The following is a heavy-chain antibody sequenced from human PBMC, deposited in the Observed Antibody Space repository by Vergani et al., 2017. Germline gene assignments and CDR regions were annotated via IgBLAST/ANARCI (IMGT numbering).Heavy chain of an antibody. CDR2: INHSGST. Sequence: QVQLQQWGAGLLKPSETLSLTCAVYGGSFSGYYWSWIRQPPGKGLEWIGEINHSGSTNYNPSLKSRVTISVDTSKNQFSLKLSSVTAADTAVYYCARVRQDQYDFWSGYYPYYYYYMDVWGKGTTVTVSS. CDR3: ARVRQDQYDFWSGYYPYYYYYMDV. CDR1: GGSFSGYY. J-gene: IGHJ6*03. V-gene: IGHV4-34*01. D-gene: IGHD3-3*01.